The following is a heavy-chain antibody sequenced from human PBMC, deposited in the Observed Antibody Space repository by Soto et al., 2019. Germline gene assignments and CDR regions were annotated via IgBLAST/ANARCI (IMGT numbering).Heavy chain of an antibody. J-gene: IGHJ6*02. CDR1: GYTFTSYG. CDR2: ISAYNGNT. Sequence: GASVKVSCKASGYTFTSYGRSWVRQAPGQGLEWMGWISAYNGNTNYAQKLQGRVTMTTDTSTSTAYMELRSLRSDDTAVYYCARPAYSGYDSNWYYYYGMDVWGQGTTVTVSS. V-gene: IGHV1-18*01. D-gene: IGHD5-12*01. CDR3: ARPAYSGYDSNWYYYYGMDV.